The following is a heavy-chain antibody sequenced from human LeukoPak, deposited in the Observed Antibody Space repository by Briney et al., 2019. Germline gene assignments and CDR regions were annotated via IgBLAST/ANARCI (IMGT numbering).Heavy chain of an antibody. CDR3: ARQPSIAVAGYYYYGMDV. CDR2: TYYRSKWYN. J-gene: IGHJ6*02. D-gene: IGHD6-19*01. CDR1: GDSVSSNSAA. V-gene: IGHV6-1*01. Sequence: SQTLSLTCAISGDSVSSNSAAWNWIRQSPSRGLEWLGRTYYRSKWYNDYAVSVKSRITINPDTSKNQFSLQLNSVTAADTAVYYCARQPSIAVAGYYYYGMDVWGQGTTVTVSS.